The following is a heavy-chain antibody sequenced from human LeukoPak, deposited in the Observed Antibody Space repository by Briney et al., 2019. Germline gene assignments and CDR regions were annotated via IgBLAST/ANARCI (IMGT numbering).Heavy chain of an antibody. CDR1: GFTVSSYS. Sequence: LRLSCAASGFTVSSYSMNWVRQAPVKGLEWLGHIYHTGTTLYSPHLNNRLTVSVDSSRNQLSLTLNSVTAADTAVYYCASVSVWELATHPGGSFDYWGRGILVTVSS. D-gene: IGHD1-26*01. CDR2: IYHTGTT. J-gene: IGHJ4*02. V-gene: IGHV4-30-2*05. CDR3: ASVSVWELATHPGGSFDY.